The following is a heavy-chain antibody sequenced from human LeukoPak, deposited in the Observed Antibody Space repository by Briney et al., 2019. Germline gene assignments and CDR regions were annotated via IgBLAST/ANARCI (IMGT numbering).Heavy chain of an antibody. J-gene: IGHJ4*02. Sequence: ASVKLSCKASGYNFSSYYIQWVRQDPGQGLEWMGLLNPSRGTTAYAPKFQGRVTMTRETSSNTVYMELRGLRSDDTAIYYCARDATRGIGGSYDLDFWGQGSLVTVSS. CDR1: GYNFSSYY. CDR2: LNPSRGTT. CDR3: ARDATRGIGGSYDLDF. V-gene: IGHV1-46*01. D-gene: IGHD3-16*01.